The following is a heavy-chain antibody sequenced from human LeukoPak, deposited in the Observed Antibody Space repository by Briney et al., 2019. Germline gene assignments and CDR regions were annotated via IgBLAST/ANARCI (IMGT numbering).Heavy chain of an antibody. V-gene: IGHV3-21*01. Sequence: SGGSLRLSCAASGFTISSYSMNWVRQAPGKGLEWVSSISSSSSYIYYADSVKGRFTISRDNAKNSLYLQMNSLRAEDTAVYYCASHDFWGQDVWGKGTTVTVSS. CDR2: ISSSSSYI. D-gene: IGHD3-3*01. CDR3: ASHDFWGQDV. CDR1: GFTISSYS. J-gene: IGHJ6*04.